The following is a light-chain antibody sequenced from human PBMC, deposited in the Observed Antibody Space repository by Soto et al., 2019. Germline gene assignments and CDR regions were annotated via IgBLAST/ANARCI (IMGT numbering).Light chain of an antibody. CDR2: DAS. Sequence: EIVLTQSPVTLSLSPGERATLSCRASQSVGSYLAWYQQKVGQAPRLVIFDASNRASGTPERFTGSGSGTDFTLTIARLEPEDFAVYYCHQYGSSPRTFGQGTRLEIK. V-gene: IGKV3-20*01. CDR3: HQYGSSPRT. CDR1: QSVGSY. J-gene: IGKJ5*01.